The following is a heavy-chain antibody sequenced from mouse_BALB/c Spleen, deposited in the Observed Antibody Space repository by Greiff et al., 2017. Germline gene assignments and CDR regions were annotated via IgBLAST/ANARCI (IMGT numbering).Heavy chain of an antibody. D-gene: IGHD2-4*01. CDR1: GYAFTSYN. CDR3: ASYDYDGRGRTGFAY. CDR2: IDPYNGGT. J-gene: IGHJ3*01. Sequence: VQLKQSGPELVKPGASVKVSCKASGYAFTSYNMYWVKQSHGKSLEWIGYIDPYNGGTSYNQKFKGKATLTVDKSSSTAYMHLNSLTSEDSAVYYCASYDYDGRGRTGFAYWGQGTLVTVSA. V-gene: IGHV1S135*01.